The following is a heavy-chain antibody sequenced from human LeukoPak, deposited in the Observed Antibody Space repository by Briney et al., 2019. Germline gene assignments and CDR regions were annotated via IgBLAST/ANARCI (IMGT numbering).Heavy chain of an antibody. V-gene: IGHV3-69-1*01. CDR1: GFTFSDYY. J-gene: IGHJ4*02. CDR2: I. CDR3: TRGSYGDYEY. Sequence: GGSLRLSCAASGFTFSDYYMNWVRQAPGKGLEWVSSIVKGRFTISRDNAQNSLYLQMNSLRAEDTAVYYCTRGSYGDYEYWGQGTLVTVSS. D-gene: IGHD4-17*01.